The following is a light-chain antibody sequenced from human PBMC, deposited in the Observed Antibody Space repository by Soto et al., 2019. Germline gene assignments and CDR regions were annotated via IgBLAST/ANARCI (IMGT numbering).Light chain of an antibody. CDR1: QGISSW. V-gene: IGKV1-12*01. J-gene: IGKJ5*01. CDR3: QQYNNWPPIT. Sequence: DLQMTPSPSSGSTSVGDRVTITLRASQGISSWLAWYQQKPGKAPKLLIYSASSLHSGVPSRFSGSRSGTDFTLTISSLQSEDFAVYYCQQYNNWPPITFGQGTRLEIK. CDR2: SAS.